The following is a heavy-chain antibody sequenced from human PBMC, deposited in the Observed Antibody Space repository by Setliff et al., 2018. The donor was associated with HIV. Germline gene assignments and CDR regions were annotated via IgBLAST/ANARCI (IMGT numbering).Heavy chain of an antibody. CDR3: ARERSIVATIRRWYYYYMDV. D-gene: IGHD5-12*01. V-gene: IGHV4-61*09. CDR2: IYTSGST. Sequence: PSETLSLTCTVSGGSISSGSYYWSWIRQPAGKGLEWIGHIYTSGSTNYNPSLKSRVTISVDTSKNQFSLKLSSVTAADTAVYYCARERSIVATIRRWYYYYMDVWGKGTTVTVSS. J-gene: IGHJ6*03. CDR1: GGSISSGSYY.